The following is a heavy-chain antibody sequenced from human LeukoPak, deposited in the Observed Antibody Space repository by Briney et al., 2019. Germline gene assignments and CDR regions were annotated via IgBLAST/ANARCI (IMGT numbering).Heavy chain of an antibody. V-gene: IGHV3-7*01. CDR2: IYQDGSLK. J-gene: IGHJ4*02. D-gene: IGHD6-19*01. CDR3: ARVGERDYNNGWFDY. CDR1: GFTLNNYW. Sequence: GGSLRLSCAASGFTLNNYWMSWVPQAPGKRLEWVANIYQDGSLKHYVDSVKGRFTVSRDNAKNSLYLQMDSLRAEDTAVYYCARVGERDYNNGWFDYWAQGTLVTVSS.